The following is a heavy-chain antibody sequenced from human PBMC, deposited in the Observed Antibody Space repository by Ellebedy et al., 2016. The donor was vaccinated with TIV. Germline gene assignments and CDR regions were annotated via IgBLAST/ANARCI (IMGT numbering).Heavy chain of an antibody. V-gene: IGHV3-7*01. CDR1: GFTFSNYW. J-gene: IGHJ4*02. CDR2: IKIDGSEK. D-gene: IGHD5-12*01. CDR3: ARNWSRPATGAPIDY. Sequence: GESLKISXAASGFTFSNYWMSWVRQAPGKGLEWVANIKIDGSEKYYGDSVKGRFTISRDNAKNSLHLQMNSLRAEDTAVYYCARNWSRPATGAPIDYWGQGTLVTVSS.